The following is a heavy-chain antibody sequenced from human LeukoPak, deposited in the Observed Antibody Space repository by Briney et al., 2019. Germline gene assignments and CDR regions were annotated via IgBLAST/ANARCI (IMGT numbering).Heavy chain of an antibody. J-gene: IGHJ4*02. CDR2: IKGDGSST. D-gene: IGHD4-17*01. CDR3: ARASTTVPNLLDY. Sequence: GGSLRLSCAVSGFTISSYWMHWVRQAPGKGLVWVSRIKGDGSSTIYADSVKGRFTISRDNSKNTLYLQTSSLRAEDTAVYYCARASTTVPNLLDYWGQGTLVTVSS. V-gene: IGHV3-74*01. CDR1: GFTISSYW.